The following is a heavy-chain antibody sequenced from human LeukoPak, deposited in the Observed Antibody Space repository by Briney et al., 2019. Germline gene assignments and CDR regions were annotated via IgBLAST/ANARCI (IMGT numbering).Heavy chain of an antibody. J-gene: IGHJ4*02. CDR1: SVSIISSSSYY. CDR3: ARHRYGSGSYYDY. Sequence: SETLSLTCSVSSVSIISSSSYYWGWLRQSPGKGLEWIGSMYYSSSTYYNPSLQSRVTISVDTSKNQFSLKLSSVTAADTAVYYCARHRYGSGSYYDYWGQGTLVTVSS. V-gene: IGHV4-39*01. CDR2: MYYSSST. D-gene: IGHD3-10*01.